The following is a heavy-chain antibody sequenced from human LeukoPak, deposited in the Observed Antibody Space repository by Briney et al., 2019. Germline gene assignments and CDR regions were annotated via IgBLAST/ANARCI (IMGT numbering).Heavy chain of an antibody. CDR3: AREPIAAAGISAGGFDY. Sequence: SETLSLTCAVYGGSFSGYYWSWIRQPPGKGLEWIGEINHSGSTNYHPSLKSRVTISVDTSKNQFSLKLSSVTAADTAVYYCAREPIAAAGISAGGFDYWGQGTLVTVSS. J-gene: IGHJ4*02. CDR1: GGSFSGYY. V-gene: IGHV4-34*01. CDR2: INHSGST. D-gene: IGHD6-13*01.